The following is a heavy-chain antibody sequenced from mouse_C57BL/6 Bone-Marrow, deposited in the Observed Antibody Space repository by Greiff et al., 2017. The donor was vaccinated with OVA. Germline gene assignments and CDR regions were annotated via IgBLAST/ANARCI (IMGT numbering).Heavy chain of an antibody. CDR2: IYIGNGYT. CDR3: ARDDTERGDY. V-gene: IGHV1-58*01. CDR1: GYTFTSYG. Sequence: EVQLKQSGAELVRPGSSVKMSCKTSGYTFTSYGINWVKQRPGQGLEWIGYIYIGNGYTDYNEKFKGKATLTSDTSSNTAYMQLSSLTSEDSAIYFCARDDTERGDYWGQGTSVTVTS. J-gene: IGHJ4*01.